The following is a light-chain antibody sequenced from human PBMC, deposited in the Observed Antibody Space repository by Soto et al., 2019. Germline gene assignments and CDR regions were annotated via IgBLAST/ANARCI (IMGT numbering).Light chain of an antibody. V-gene: IGLV2-14*01. CDR3: SSYTSSSTDV. CDR1: SSDVGVYNY. CDR2: EVS. Sequence: QSVLTQPASVSGSPGQSITISCTGTSSDVGVYNYVYWYQQHPGKAPKLMIYEVSNRPSGVSNRSSGSKSGNTASLTISGLQAEDEADYYCSSYTSSSTDVFGTGTKVTVL. J-gene: IGLJ1*01.